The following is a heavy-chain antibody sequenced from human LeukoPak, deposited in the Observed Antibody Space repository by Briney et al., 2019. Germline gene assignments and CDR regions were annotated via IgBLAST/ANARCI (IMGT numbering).Heavy chain of an antibody. CDR2: ISYDGSNK. D-gene: IGHD1-26*01. CDR3: ARSRPCVGATFDYYYGMDV. V-gene: IGHV3-30-3*01. CDR1: GFTFSSYA. Sequence: GGYLRLSCAASGFTFSSYAMHWVRQAPGKGLEWVAVISYDGSNKYYADSVKGRFTISRDNSKNTLYLQMNSLRAEDTAVYYCARSRPCVGATFDYYYGMDVWGQGATVT. J-gene: IGHJ6*02.